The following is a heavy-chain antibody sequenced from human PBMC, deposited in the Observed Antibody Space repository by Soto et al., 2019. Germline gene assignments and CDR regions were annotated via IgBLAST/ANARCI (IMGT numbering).Heavy chain of an antibody. V-gene: IGHV4-31*03. CDR1: GGSINSGGYC. J-gene: IGHJ4*02. CDR2: ISYGGST. D-gene: IGHD5-18*01. Sequence: QVQLQESGPGLVKPSQTLSLTCTVSGGSINSGGYCWSWIRQHPGKGLDWIGCISYGGSTSYNPSLKSRVTIAVDTSKNQFSVKRSSVTAADTAVYYWSRGILVWGQGTLITVSS. CDR3: SRGILV.